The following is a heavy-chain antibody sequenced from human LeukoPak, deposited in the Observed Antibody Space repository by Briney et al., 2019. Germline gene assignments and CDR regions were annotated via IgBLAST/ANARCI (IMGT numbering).Heavy chain of an antibody. CDR2: ISAYNGNT. D-gene: IGHD4-17*01. CDR3: ARGYQYGDYADAFDI. CDR1: GYTFTSYG. V-gene: IGHV1-18*01. J-gene: IGHJ3*02. Sequence: ASVKVSCKASGYTFTSYGISWVRQAPGQGLEWMGWISAYNGNTNYAQKFQGRVTMTRNTSISTAYMELSSLRSEDTAVYYCARGYQYGDYADAFDIWGQGTMVTVPS.